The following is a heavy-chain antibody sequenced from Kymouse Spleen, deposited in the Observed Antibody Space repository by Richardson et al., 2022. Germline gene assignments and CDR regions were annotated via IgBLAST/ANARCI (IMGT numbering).Heavy chain of an antibody. CDR3: ARGRQLVRDYYGMDV. Sequence: QVQLQQWGAGLLKPSETLSLTCAVYGGSFSGYYWSWIRQPPGKGLEWIGEINHSGSTNYNPSLKSRVTISVDTSKNQFSLKLSSVTAADTAVYYCARGRQLVRDYYGMDVWGQGTTVTVSS. CDR1: GGSFSGYY. D-gene: IGHD6-6*01. V-gene: IGHV4-34*01. J-gene: IGHJ6*02. CDR2: INHSGST.